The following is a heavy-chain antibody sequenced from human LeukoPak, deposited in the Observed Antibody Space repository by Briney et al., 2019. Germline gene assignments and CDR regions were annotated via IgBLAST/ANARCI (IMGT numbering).Heavy chain of an antibody. Sequence: GGSLRLSCAASGFIFSSYWVSWVRQAPGKGLEWVAIIKQDGSEKYYVDSVKGRFTISRDNGKNSLYLQMNSPRAEDTAVYYCARDHELWRGQGTLVTVSS. V-gene: IGHV3-7*01. CDR2: IKQDGSEK. J-gene: IGHJ4*02. D-gene: IGHD5-18*01. CDR3: ARDHELW. CDR1: GFIFSSYW.